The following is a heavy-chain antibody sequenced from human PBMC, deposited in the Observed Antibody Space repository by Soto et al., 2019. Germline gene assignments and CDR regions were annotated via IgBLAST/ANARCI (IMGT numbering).Heavy chain of an antibody. V-gene: IGHV3-21*01. CDR2: ISSSSSYI. D-gene: IGHD3-22*01. CDR3: ARDGDYYDSSGYPFAY. Sequence: EVQLVESGGGLVKPGGSLRLSCAASGFTFSSYSMNWVRQAPGKGLEWVSSISSSSSYIYYADSVKGRFTISRDNAKNSLYLQMNSLRAEDTAVYYCARDGDYYDSSGYPFAYWGQGTLVTVSS. J-gene: IGHJ4*02. CDR1: GFTFSSYS.